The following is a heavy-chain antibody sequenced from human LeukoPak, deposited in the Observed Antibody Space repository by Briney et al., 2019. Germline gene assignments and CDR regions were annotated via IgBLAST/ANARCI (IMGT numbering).Heavy chain of an antibody. Sequence: SETLSLTCTVSGGSVSSSSYYWGWIRQPPGKGLEWIGSIYYSGSTYYNPSLKSRVTISVDTPKNQFSLKLSSVTAADTAVYYCARCVVDRYYYDSSGLAYFDYWGQGTLVTVSS. V-gene: IGHV4-39*01. CDR1: GGSVSSSSYY. J-gene: IGHJ4*02. CDR2: IYYSGST. D-gene: IGHD3-22*01. CDR3: ARCVVDRYYYDSSGLAYFDY.